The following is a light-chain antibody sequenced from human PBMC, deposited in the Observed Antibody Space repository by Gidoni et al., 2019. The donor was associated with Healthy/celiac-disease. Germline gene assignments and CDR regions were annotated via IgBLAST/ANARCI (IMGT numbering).Light chain of an antibody. J-gene: IGKJ2*01. CDR3: QQLNSYPYT. CDR2: AAS. V-gene: IGKV1-9*01. Sequence: DIQMTQSPSFLSSSVVDRVTITCRARQGISSYLAWYQQKPGKAPKLLIYAASTLQSVVPSRFSGSGSGIEFTLTISSLQPEDFATYYCQQLNSYPYTFGQGTKLEIK. CDR1: QGISSY.